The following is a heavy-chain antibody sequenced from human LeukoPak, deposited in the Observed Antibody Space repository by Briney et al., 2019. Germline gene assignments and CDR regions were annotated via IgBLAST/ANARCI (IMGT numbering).Heavy chain of an antibody. CDR2: INHSGST. J-gene: IGHJ4*02. CDR1: GGSFSGYY. V-gene: IGHV4-34*01. D-gene: IGHD3-22*01. CDR3: ARTNAITMIVVAESYYFDY. Sequence: NPSETLSLTCAVYGGSFSGYYWSWIRQPPGKGLEWIGEINHSGSTNYDPSLKSRVTISVDTSKNQFSLKLSSVTAADTAVYYCARTNAITMIVVAESYYFDYWGRGTLVTVSS.